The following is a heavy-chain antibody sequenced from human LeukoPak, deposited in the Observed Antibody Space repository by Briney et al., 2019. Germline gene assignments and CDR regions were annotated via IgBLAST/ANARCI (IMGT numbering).Heavy chain of an antibody. J-gene: IGHJ6*02. V-gene: IGHV1-69*13. CDR2: IIPIFGTA. Sequence: WASVTVSCKASGGTFSSYAISWVRQAPGQGLEWMGGIIPIFGTANYAQKFQGRVTITADESTSTAYMELSSLRSEDTAVYYCASVDTAMPFYYYYGMDVWGQGTTVTVSS. CDR1: GGTFSSYA. D-gene: IGHD5-18*01. CDR3: ASVDTAMPFYYYYGMDV.